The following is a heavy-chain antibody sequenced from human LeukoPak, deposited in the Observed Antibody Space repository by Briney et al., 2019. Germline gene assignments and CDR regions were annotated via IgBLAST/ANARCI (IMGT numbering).Heavy chain of an antibody. V-gene: IGHV3-23*01. Sequence: HTGGSLRLSCAVSGLTFSGRAMTWVRQAPGQGLQWDSSIDISGDNTAYADAVKGRFTISRDNSRSTLYLQMNDLRVEDSAIYYCANEIRPNDYWGQGTLVTVSS. CDR2: IDISGDNT. CDR3: ANEIRPNDY. J-gene: IGHJ4*02. CDR1: GLTFSGRA.